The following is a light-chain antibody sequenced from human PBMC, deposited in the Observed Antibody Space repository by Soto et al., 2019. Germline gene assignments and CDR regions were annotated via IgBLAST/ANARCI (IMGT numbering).Light chain of an antibody. CDR1: QSVSSY. J-gene: IGKJ1*01. CDR3: QQYGSSPRA. Sequence: EIVLTQSPATLSLSPGERATLSCMASQSVSSYLAWYQQKPGQAPWLLIYGAFNRAGGVPDRFSGSVSGTDFTLTIRRLEPEDFAAYYCQQYGSSPRAFGQGTKV. CDR2: GAF. V-gene: IGKV3-20*01.